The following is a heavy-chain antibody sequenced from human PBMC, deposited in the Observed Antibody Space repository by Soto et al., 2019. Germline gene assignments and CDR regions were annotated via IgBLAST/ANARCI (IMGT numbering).Heavy chain of an antibody. CDR3: ARDLDGLHDDNSGPYPRPG. V-gene: IGHV4-30-4*01. CDR1: GGSISSDDYY. D-gene: IGHD3-22*01. CDR2: IHSSGSI. J-gene: IGHJ1*01. Sequence: SETLSLTCTVSGGSISSDDYYWSWIRQAPGRGLEWIGYIHSSGSIYYNPSLKSRATMSIDTARNQFSLKVSSVTVADTAVYYCARDLDGLHDDNSGPYPRPGWGQGTLVTVS.